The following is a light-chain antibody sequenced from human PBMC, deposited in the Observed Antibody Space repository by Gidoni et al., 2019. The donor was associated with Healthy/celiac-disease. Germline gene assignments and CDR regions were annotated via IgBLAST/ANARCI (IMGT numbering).Light chain of an antibody. CDR1: SSDVGSYNL. J-gene: IGLJ1*01. Sequence: QSALTQSASVYGSPGQSITISCTGTSSDVGSYNLVSWYQQHPGKAPKLMIYEGSKRPSGVSNRFSGSKSGNTASLTISGLQAEDEADYYCCSYAGSSTYVFGTGTKVTVL. CDR2: EGS. CDR3: CSYAGSSTYV. V-gene: IGLV2-23*01.